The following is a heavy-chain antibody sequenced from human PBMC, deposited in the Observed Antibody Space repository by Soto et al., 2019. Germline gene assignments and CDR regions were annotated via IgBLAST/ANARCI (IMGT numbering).Heavy chain of an antibody. J-gene: IGHJ5*02. Sequence: QITLEESGPTLVKPTQPLTLTCSFSGFSLGDFGEGVGWVRQPPGEALEWLALIYWNDDERYNPSLESRLTTYKDTSKNQVVLAMTNMAPLDTATYHCAHERGCCGSRGPWRQRTLVNVSS. D-gene: IGHD2-21*01. V-gene: IGHV2-5*01. CDR1: GFSLGDFGEG. CDR2: IYWNDDE. CDR3: AHERGCCGSRGP.